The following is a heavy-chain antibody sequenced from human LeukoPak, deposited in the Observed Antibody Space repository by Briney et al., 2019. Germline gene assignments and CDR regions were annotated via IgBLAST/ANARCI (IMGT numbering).Heavy chain of an antibody. CDR2: ITSSSTSM. CDR1: GFTFSSYA. Sequence: PGRSLRLSCAASGFTFSSYAMHWVRQAPGKGLEWVSSITSSSTSMYYADSVKGRFTISRDNAKNSLYLQMISLRAEDTAVYYCARTYYDILTGYNPYFDYWGQGTLVTVSS. V-gene: IGHV3-21*01. CDR3: ARTYYDILTGYNPYFDY. D-gene: IGHD3-9*01. J-gene: IGHJ4*02.